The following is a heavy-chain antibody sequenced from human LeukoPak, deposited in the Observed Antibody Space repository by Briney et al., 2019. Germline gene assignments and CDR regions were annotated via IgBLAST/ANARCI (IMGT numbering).Heavy chain of an antibody. CDR3: AREPEV. Sequence: SETLSLTCTVSGYSISSGYYWSWIRQSPAKGLEWIGCIFNSGSTYYNPSLMSRVTISVDTSKNQFSLKLNSVSAADTAVYYCAREPEVWGKGTTVVVSS. CDR2: IFNSGST. V-gene: IGHV4-30-4*08. J-gene: IGHJ6*04. CDR1: GYSISSGYY.